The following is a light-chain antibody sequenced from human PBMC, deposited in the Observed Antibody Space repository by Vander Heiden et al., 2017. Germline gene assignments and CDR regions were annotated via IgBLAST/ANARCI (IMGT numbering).Light chain of an antibody. CDR2: GNN. CDR1: SSNIGAGYD. Sequence: SVLTQPPSVSGAPGQGVTISCTGSSSNIGAGYDVHWYQQLPGTAPKLVIYGNNNRPSGVPDRFSALKSGTSASLAITGLRAEDEADYYCQSHDSSLSGLYVFGTGTKVTVL. J-gene: IGLJ1*01. CDR3: QSHDSSLSGLYV. V-gene: IGLV1-40*01.